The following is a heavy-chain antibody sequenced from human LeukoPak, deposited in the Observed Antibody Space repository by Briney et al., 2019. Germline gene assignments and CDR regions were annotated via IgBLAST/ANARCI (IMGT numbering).Heavy chain of an antibody. V-gene: IGHV3-23*01. CDR2: FSASDGSR. D-gene: IGHD3-10*01. J-gene: IGHJ4*02. Sequence: PGGSLRLSCEASGFSFSSYGMSWVRQAPGEGLEWVSGFSASDGSRYYADSVKGRFTISRDNSKNTLYLEVISLTAEDTAVYYCAKDDAWLRFGEWSQGTLVTVSS. CDR3: AKDDAWLRFGE. CDR1: GFSFSSYG.